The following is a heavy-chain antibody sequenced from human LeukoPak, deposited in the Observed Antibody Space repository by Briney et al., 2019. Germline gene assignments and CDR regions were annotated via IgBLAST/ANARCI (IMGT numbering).Heavy chain of an antibody. CDR1: GFTSSDYE. CDR3: ARESASGSYFYFDY. J-gene: IGHJ4*01. Sequence: GRSLRLSRTVSGFTSSDYEMNWVRQAPGKGLVWVSYISRRGSGRIISNADSVEGRFTISRDIATDSLYLRRISLRVEDTAVYYCARESASGSYFYFDYWGQGTLVTVSS. D-gene: IGHD3-10*01. V-gene: IGHV3-48*03. CDR2: ISRRGSGRII.